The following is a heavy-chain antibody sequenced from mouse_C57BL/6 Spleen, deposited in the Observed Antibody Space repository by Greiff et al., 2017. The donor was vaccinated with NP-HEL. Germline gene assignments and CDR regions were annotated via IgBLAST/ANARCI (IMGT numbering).Heavy chain of an antibody. J-gene: IGHJ2*01. V-gene: IGHV1-69*01. D-gene: IGHD1-1*01. CDR2: IDPSDSYT. Sequence: QVQLQQSGAELARPGASVKLSCKASGYTFTSYGISWVKQRTGQGLEWIGEIDPSDSYTNYNQKFKGKSTLTVDKSSSTAYMQLSSLTSEDSAVYYCARKGITTVVAPFDYWGQGTTLTVSS. CDR3: ARKGITTVVAPFDY. CDR1: GYTFTSYG.